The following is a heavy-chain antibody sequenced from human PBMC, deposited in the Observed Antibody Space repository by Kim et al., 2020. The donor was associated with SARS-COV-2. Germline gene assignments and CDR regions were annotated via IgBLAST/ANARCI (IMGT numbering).Heavy chain of an antibody. J-gene: IGHJ4*02. Sequence: ASVKVSCKVSGYTLTELSMHWVRQAPGKGLEWMGGFDPEDGETIYAQKFQGRVTMTEDTSTDTAYMELSSLRSEDTAVYYCATDFRRWGSYRYTQFDYWGQGTLVTVSS. CDR1: GYTLTELS. CDR3: ATDFRRWGSYRYTQFDY. V-gene: IGHV1-24*01. D-gene: IGHD3-16*02. CDR2: FDPEDGET.